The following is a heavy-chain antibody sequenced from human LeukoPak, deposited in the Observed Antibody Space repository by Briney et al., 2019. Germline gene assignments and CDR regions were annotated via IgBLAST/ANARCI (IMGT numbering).Heavy chain of an antibody. J-gene: IGHJ4*02. V-gene: IGHV4-30-2*01. CDR2: IYHSGST. CDR3: ARGWSTTVDY. CDR1: GGSISSGGYS. D-gene: IGHD4-17*01. Sequence: SQTLSLTCAVSGGSISSGGYSWSWIRQPPGKGLEWIGYIYHSGSTYYNPSLKSRVTISVDRSKNQFSLKLSSVTAADTAVYYCARGWSTTVDYWGQGTLVTVSS.